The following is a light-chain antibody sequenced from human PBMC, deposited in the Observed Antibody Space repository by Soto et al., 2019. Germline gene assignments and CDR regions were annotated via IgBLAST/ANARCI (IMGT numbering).Light chain of an antibody. CDR3: QQYNKWPLIT. CDR2: DAS. J-gene: IGKJ1*01. V-gene: IGKV3-15*01. CDR1: QNVYNN. Sequence: ELAMTQSPATLSVSPGERAIPSCRASQNVYNNLAWYQQKPGQAPRLLIFDASTRAKGIPARFSGSGSGTEFTLTISGLQSEDFAIYYCQQYNKWPLITFGQGTKVDIK.